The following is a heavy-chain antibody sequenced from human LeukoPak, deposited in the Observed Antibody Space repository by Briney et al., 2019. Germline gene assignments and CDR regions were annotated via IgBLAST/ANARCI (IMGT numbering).Heavy chain of an antibody. J-gene: IGHJ4*02. V-gene: IGHV3-74*01. Sequence: GGSLRLSCETAGFTFSSYVMHWVRRTPGKGLVWVSRISHDGIISYADSVKGRFTISRDNAKNTLTLQMNSLRVEDTAVYFCARDWVFKIDYWGRGTLVTVSS. D-gene: IGHD3-16*01. CDR1: GFTFSSYV. CDR3: ARDWVFKIDY. CDR2: ISHDGII.